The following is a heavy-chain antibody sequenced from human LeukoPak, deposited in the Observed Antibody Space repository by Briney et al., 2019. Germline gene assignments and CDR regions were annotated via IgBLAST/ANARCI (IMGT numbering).Heavy chain of an antibody. CDR3: AKEANWNFYMDV. V-gene: IGHV3-23*01. D-gene: IGHD1-1*01. CDR1: GFSLSDTR. J-gene: IGHJ6*03. Sequence: GGSLRLSCVGSGFSLSDTRMNWVRQAPGKGLEWVSAISGTGDSTYYADSVKGRFTISRDNSKNTLYLQMSSLRGEDTAVYYCAKEANWNFYMDVWGKGTTVTVSS. CDR2: ISGTGDST.